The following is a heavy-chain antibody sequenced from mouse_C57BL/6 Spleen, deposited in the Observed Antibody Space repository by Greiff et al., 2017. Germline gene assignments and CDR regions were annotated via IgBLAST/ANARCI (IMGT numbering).Heavy chain of an antibody. CDR3: AGRYGPFDY. V-gene: IGHV1-82*01. D-gene: IGHD1-1*02. J-gene: IGHJ2*01. CDR2: IYPGDGDT. CDR1: GYAFSSSW. Sequence: QVQLQQSGPELVKPGASVKISCTASGYAFSSSWMNWVKQRPGKGLEWIGRIYPGDGDTNYNGKFKGKATLTADKSSSTAYMQLSSLTSEDSAVYFGAGRYGPFDYWGQGTTLTVSS.